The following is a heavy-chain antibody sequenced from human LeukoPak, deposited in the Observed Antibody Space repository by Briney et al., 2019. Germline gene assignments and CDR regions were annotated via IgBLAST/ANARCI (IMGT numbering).Heavy chain of an antibody. CDR1: GFIFSDYY. CDR2: ISSRDSTI. Sequence: GGSLRLSCAASGFIFSDYYMSWIRQVPGKGLECISYISSRDSTIYYADSVKGRFTISRDNAKNSLYLQMNSLRAEDTAVYYCATGARGSWYGNWFDPWGQGTLVTVSS. J-gene: IGHJ5*02. CDR3: ATGARGSWYGNWFDP. V-gene: IGHV3-11*01. D-gene: IGHD6-13*01.